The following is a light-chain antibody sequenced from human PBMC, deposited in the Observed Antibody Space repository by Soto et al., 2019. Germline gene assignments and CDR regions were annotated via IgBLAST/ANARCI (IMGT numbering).Light chain of an antibody. CDR2: GNS. Sequence: QSVLTQPPSVSGAPGQRVTISCTGSSSNIGAGYDVHWYQQLPGTAPKLLIYGNSNRPSGVPDRFCGSKSGTSASLAITGLQAADEADYYCQSYDSSLSGWVFGGGTKVTVL. J-gene: IGLJ3*02. V-gene: IGLV1-40*01. CDR3: QSYDSSLSGWV. CDR1: SSNIGAGYD.